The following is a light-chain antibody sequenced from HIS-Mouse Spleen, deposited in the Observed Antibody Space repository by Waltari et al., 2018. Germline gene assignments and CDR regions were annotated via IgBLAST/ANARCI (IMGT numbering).Light chain of an antibody. Sequence: SSELTQDPAVSVALGQTVRITSQGDSLSSYDASWYQQKPGQAPVLVIYGKNNRPSGIPDRFSGSSSGNTASLTITGAQAEDEADYYCNSRDSSGNHVVFGGGTKLTVL. V-gene: IGLV3-19*01. CDR3: NSRDSSGNHVV. J-gene: IGLJ2*01. CDR1: SLSSYD. CDR2: GKN.